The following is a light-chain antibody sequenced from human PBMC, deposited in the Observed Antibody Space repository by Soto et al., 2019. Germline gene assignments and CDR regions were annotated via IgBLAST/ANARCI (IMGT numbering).Light chain of an antibody. V-gene: IGLV2-11*01. Sequence: QSALTQPRSVSGSPGQSVTISCTGTGSDVGGYNYVSWYQQYPDKAPKVMIYDVTQRPAGVPDRFSGSKSGNTASLTSSGLQADDEADYYCCSYAGSYTYVFGTGTKVTVL. J-gene: IGLJ1*01. CDR1: GSDVGGYNY. CDR3: CSYAGSYTYV. CDR2: DVT.